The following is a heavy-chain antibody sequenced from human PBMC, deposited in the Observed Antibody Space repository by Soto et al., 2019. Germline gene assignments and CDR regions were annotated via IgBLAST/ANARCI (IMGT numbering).Heavy chain of an antibody. J-gene: IGHJ6*03. D-gene: IGHD5-12*01. V-gene: IGHV3-23*01. CDR2: ISGSGGST. CDR1: GFTFSSYA. CDR3: AKGGYDSNYYYYMDV. Sequence: GGSLRLSCAASGFTFSSYAMSWVRQAPGKGLEWVSAISGSGGSTYYADSVKGRFTISRDNSKNTLYLQMNSLRAEDTAVYYWAKGGYDSNYYYYMDVWGKGTTVTVSS.